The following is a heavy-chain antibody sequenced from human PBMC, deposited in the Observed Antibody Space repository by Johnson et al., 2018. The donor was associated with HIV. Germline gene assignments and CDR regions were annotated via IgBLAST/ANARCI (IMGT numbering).Heavy chain of an antibody. V-gene: IGHV3-43*01. CDR2: ISWDGGST. D-gene: IGHD6-6*01. CDR3: AKDMGPKYSSLPGAFDI. Sequence: VQLVESGGVVVQPGGSLRLSCAASGFTFDDYTMHWVRQAPGKGLEWVSLISWDGGSTYYADSVKGRFTISRDNSKNSLYLQMNSLRTEDTALYYCAKDMGPKYSSLPGAFDIWGQGTMVTVSS. CDR1: GFTFDDYT. J-gene: IGHJ3*02.